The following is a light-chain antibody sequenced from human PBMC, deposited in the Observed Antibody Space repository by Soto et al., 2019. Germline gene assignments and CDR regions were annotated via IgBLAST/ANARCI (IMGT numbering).Light chain of an antibody. CDR3: QQRSNWPPGTWT. Sequence: EIVLTQSPATLSLSPGERATFSCRASQSVSSYLAWYQQKPGQAPRLLIYDASNRATGIPARFSGSGSGTDFTLTISSLEPEDFAVYYCQQRSNWPPGTWTFGQGTKVEIK. CDR2: DAS. J-gene: IGKJ1*01. CDR1: QSVSSY. V-gene: IGKV3-11*01.